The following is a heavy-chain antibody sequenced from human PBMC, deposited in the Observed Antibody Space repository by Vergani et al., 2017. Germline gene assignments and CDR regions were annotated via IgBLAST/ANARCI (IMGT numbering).Heavy chain of an antibody. V-gene: IGHV3-30*02. Sequence: QVQLVESGGGVVQRGGSLRLSCATSGFTLSNYDMQWIRQGPGKGLEFVAFIQFDGSNQYYADSVNGRFTLSRDFSKNTLYLKMNSLRTDDTATYYCAKHFRGWGIDYWGQGTQVIVSS. CDR1: GFTLSNYD. CDR2: IQFDGSNQ. CDR3: AKHFRGWGIDY. J-gene: IGHJ4*02. D-gene: IGHD3-16*01.